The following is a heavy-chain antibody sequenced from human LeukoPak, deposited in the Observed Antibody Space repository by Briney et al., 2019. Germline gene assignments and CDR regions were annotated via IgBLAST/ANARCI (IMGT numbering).Heavy chain of an antibody. J-gene: IGHJ3*02. CDR3: ARTYSSGFFQVLDAFDI. Sequence: GGSLRLSCAASGFTFSSYSMNWVRQAPGKGLEWVSSISSSSSYIYYADSVKGRFTISRDNAKNSLYLQMNSLRAEDTAVYYCARTYSSGFFQVLDAFDIWGQGTMVTVSS. V-gene: IGHV3-21*01. D-gene: IGHD6-19*01. CDR2: ISSSSSYI. CDR1: GFTFSSYS.